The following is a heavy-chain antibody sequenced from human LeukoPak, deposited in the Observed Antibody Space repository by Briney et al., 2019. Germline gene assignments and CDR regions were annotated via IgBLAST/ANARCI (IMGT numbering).Heavy chain of an antibody. Sequence: PSETLSLTCAVYGGSFSGYYWSWIRQPPGKGLEWIGEINHSGSTNYNPSLKSRVTISVDTSKNQFSLKLSSVTAADTAVYYCASVRYYGSYFFDYWGQGTLVTVSS. CDR3: ASVRYYGSYFFDY. V-gene: IGHV4-34*01. CDR1: GGSFSGYY. CDR2: INHSGST. D-gene: IGHD3-10*01. J-gene: IGHJ4*02.